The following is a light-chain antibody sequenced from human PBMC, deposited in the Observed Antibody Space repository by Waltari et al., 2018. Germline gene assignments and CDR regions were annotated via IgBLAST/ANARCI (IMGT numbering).Light chain of an antibody. CDR2: GAS. J-gene: IGKJ1*01. CDR3: QQYDNWPPWT. V-gene: IGKV3-15*01. CDR1: QSVSTN. Sequence: EVVMTQSPATLSVSPGQRATLSCRASQSVSTNVAWYQQKPGQAPRLLIYGASTRATDIPARFSGSGSGTEFSLTISSLQSEDFAVYFCQQYDNWPPWTFGQWTKVEIK.